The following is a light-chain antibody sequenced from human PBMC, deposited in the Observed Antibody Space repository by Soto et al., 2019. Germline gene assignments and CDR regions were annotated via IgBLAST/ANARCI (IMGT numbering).Light chain of an antibody. CDR3: QQYGSSPWT. J-gene: IGKJ1*01. CDR1: QSASNNY. V-gene: IGKV3-20*01. CDR2: GAS. Sequence: EIVLTQSPGTLSLSPVERATLSCRASQSASNNYLAWYQQKPGQAPRLLIYGASNRATGIPDRFSGSGSGTDFTLTISRLEPEDFAVYYCQQYGSSPWTFGQGTKVDIK.